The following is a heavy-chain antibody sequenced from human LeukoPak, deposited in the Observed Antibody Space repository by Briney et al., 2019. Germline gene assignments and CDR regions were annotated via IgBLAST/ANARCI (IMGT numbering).Heavy chain of an antibody. J-gene: IGHJ6*03. CDR2: ISSSGSTI. V-gene: IGHV3-11*04. Sequence: GGSLRLSCAASGFTFSDYYMSWIRRAPGKGLEWVSYISSSGSTIYYADSVKGRFTISRDNAKNSLYLQMNSLRAEDTAVYYCVLLLWFGELMGNYMDVWGKGTTVTVSS. D-gene: IGHD3-10*01. CDR3: VLLLWFGELMGNYMDV. CDR1: GFTFSDYY.